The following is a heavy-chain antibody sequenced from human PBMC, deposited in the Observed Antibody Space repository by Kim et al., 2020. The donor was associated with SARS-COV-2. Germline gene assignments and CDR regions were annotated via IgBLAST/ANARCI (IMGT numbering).Heavy chain of an antibody. CDR3: ARDHRYYYGSGSSFFDY. Sequence: FQGRVTITRDTSASTAYMELSSLRSEDTAVYYCARDHRYYYGSGSSFFDYWGQGTLVTVSS. D-gene: IGHD3-10*01. J-gene: IGHJ4*02. V-gene: IGHV1-3*01.